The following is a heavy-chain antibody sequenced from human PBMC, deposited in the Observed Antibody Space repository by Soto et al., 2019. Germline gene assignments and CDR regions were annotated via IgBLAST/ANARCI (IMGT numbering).Heavy chain of an antibody. V-gene: IGHV4-31*03. D-gene: IGHD3-22*01. CDR1: GGSISSGGYY. J-gene: IGHJ4*02. Sequence: SETLSLTCTVSGGSISSGGYYWSWIRQHPGKGLEWIGYIYYSGSTYYNPSLKSRVTISVDTSKNQFSLKLSSVTAADTAVYYCAREVFSDYDDSSGYYFDYWGQGTLVTVSS. CDR2: IYYSGST. CDR3: AREVFSDYDDSSGYYFDY.